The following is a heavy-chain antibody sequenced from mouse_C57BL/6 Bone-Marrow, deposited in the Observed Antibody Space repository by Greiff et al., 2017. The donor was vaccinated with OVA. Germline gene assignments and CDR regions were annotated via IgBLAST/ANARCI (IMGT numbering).Heavy chain of an antibody. V-gene: IGHV5-4*01. Sequence: DVQLVESGGGLVKPGGSLKLSCAASGFTFSSYAMSWVRPTPEKRLEWVATISDGGSYTYYPDNVKGRFTITRDNAKNNLYLQMSHLKSEDTAMYYWARDRWGITVVEGLYYLDYWGQGTTLTVSS. J-gene: IGHJ2*01. CDR2: ISDGGSYT. CDR3: ARDRWGITVVEGLYYLDY. CDR1: GFTFSSYA. D-gene: IGHD1-1*01.